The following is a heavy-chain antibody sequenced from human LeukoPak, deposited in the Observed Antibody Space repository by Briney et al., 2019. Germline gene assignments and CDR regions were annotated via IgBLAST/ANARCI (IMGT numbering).Heavy chain of an antibody. J-gene: IGHJ4*02. D-gene: IGHD5-18*01. CDR3: AASTKHTAMVDY. CDR2: IGSSSSYI. CDR1: GFTFSSYS. Sequence: GGSLRLSCAASGFTFSSYSMNWVRQAPGKGLEWVSSIGSSSSYIYYADSVKVRFTISRDNAKNSLYLQMNSLRAEDTAVYYCAASTKHTAMVDYWGQGNLVTVSS. V-gene: IGHV3-21*01.